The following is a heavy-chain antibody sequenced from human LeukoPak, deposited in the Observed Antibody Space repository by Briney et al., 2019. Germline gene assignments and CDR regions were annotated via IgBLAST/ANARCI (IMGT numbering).Heavy chain of an antibody. Sequence: ASVKVSCKASGYTFTSYDINWVRQATGQGLEWMGWMSPNSGNTGYAQKFQGRVTMTRNTSISTAYMELSSLRSEDTAVYYCARGLSVYGEWELLSYYYYYMDVWGKGTTVTVSS. D-gene: IGHD1-26*01. J-gene: IGHJ6*03. CDR2: MSPNSGNT. V-gene: IGHV1-8*01. CDR1: GYTFTSYD. CDR3: ARGLSVYGEWELLSYYYYYMDV.